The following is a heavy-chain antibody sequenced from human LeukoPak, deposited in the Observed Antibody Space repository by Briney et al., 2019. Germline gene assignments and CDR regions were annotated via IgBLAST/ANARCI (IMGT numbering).Heavy chain of an antibody. CDR2: ISGSGGST. CDR3: AKSAVRGAIPYFDY. D-gene: IGHD3-10*01. J-gene: IGHJ4*02. Sequence: GGSLRLSCAASGFTFSGFSMSWVRQAPGKGLEWVSAISGSGGSTYYADSVKGRFTISRDNSKNTLYLQMNSLRAEDTAVYYCAKSAVRGAIPYFDYWGQGTLVTVSS. CDR1: GFTFSGFS. V-gene: IGHV3-23*01.